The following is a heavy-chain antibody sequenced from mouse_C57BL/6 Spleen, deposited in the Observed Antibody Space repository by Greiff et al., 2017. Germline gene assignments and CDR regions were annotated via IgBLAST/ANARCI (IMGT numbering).Heavy chain of an antibody. D-gene: IGHD1-1*01. Sequence: QVQLQQPGTELVKPGASVKLSCKASGYTFTSYWMHWVKQRPGQGLEWIGNINPSNGGTNYNEKFKSKATLTVDKSSSTAYMQLSSLTSEDSAVYYWARTPTTVVAPMGDWGQGTSVTVSS. CDR2: INPSNGGT. V-gene: IGHV1-53*01. CDR1: GYTFTSYW. J-gene: IGHJ4*01. CDR3: ARTPTTVVAPMGD.